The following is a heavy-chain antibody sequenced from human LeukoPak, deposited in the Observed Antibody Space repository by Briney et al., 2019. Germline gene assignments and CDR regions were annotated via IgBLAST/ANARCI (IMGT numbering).Heavy chain of an antibody. D-gene: IGHD6-13*01. CDR2: INWNGGST. J-gene: IGHJ4*02. Sequence: PGGSLRLSCAASGFTFDDYGMSWVRQAPGKGLEWVSGINWNGGSTGYADSVKGRFTISRDNAKNSLYLQVNSLRAEDTALYYCARSRLDSSSWYVVGDYWGQGTLVTVSS. CDR1: GFTFDDYG. CDR3: ARSRLDSSSWYVVGDY. V-gene: IGHV3-20*04.